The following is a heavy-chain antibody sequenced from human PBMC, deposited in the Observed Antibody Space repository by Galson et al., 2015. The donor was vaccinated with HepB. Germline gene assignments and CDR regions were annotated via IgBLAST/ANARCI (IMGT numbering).Heavy chain of an antibody. J-gene: IGHJ4*02. CDR1: GYTFTSYA. CDR3: ARDPLMVRGVIIIAPPCDY. CDR2: INAGNGNT. Sequence: SVKVSCKASGYTFTSYAMHWVRQAPGQRLEWMGWINAGNGNTKYSQKFQGRVTITRDTSASTAYMELSSLRSEDTAVYYCARDPLMVRGVIIIAPPCDYWGQGTLVTVSS. D-gene: IGHD3-10*01. V-gene: IGHV1-3*01.